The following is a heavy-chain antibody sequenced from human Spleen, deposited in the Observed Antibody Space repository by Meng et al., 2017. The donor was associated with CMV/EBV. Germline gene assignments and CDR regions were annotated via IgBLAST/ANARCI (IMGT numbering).Heavy chain of an antibody. CDR3: VKGGGTVVEGV. CDR2: IRSKANSYAT. D-gene: IGHD2-15*01. Sequence: GESRKISCAASGFTFSGYAMHWVRQASGKGLEWVGRIRSKANSYATAYDASVKGRFTISRNNSKNTLSLQMHSLRAEDTAVYYCVKGGGTVVEGVWGEGTTVTVSS. J-gene: IGHJ6*04. CDR1: GFTFSGYA. V-gene: IGHV3-73*01.